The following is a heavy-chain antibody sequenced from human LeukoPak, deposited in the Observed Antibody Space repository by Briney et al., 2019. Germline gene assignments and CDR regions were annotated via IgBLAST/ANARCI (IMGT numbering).Heavy chain of an antibody. CDR3: ARDAYCSGGSCYSDDY. D-gene: IGHD2-15*01. J-gene: IGHJ4*02. Sequence: KSSETLSLTCTVSGGSISSSSYHWGWIRQPPGKGLEWIGSIYYSGSTYYNPSLKSRVTIYVDMAKNQFSLKLSSVTAADTAVYYCARDAYCSGGSCYSDDYWGQGTLVTVSS. CDR2: IYYSGST. CDR1: GGSISSSSYH. V-gene: IGHV4-39*02.